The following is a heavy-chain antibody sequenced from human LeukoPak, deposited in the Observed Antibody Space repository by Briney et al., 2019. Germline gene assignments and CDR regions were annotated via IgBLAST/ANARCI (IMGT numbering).Heavy chain of an antibody. D-gene: IGHD5-12*01. J-gene: IGHJ6*02. CDR3: AREGYSGYDFLYYYYGMDV. CDR1: GDSVSSNSAA. Sequence: SQTLSLTCAISGDSVSSNSAAWNWIRQSPSIGLDWLGRTYDRSKWYNDYAVSVKSRITINPDTSKNQFSLQLNSVTPEDTAVYYCAREGYSGYDFLYYYYGMDVWGQGTTVTVSS. V-gene: IGHV6-1*01. CDR2: TYDRSKWYN.